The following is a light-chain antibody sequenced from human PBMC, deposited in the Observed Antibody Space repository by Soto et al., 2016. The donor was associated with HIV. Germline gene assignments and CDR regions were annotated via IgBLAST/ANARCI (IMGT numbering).Light chain of an antibody. CDR3: QVWFSDSDHLGV. CDR2: DDT. CDR1: KIGSKS. J-gene: IGLJ1*01. Sequence: SYELTQPPSVSVAPGQTTTITCGGNKIGSKSVHWYKQKSGQAPILVVYDDTDRPSGIPERFSGSNSGNTATLTISRVEAGDEADYYCQVWFSDSDHLGVFGTGTKVTVL. V-gene: IGLV3-21*02.